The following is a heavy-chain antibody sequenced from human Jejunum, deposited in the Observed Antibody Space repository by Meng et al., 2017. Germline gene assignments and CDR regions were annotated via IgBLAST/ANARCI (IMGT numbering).Heavy chain of an antibody. D-gene: IGHD2-2*01. Sequence: ASVKVSCKASGYTFSGYYIHWVRQAPGQGLEWMGRISPSSGATKYAQDFLGRVTISSDTSIRTAYMELTRLTSDDTAVYYCAKDIPVTCCSSTNFPGGLDPWGQGTPVTVSS. CDR2: ISPSSGAT. CDR3: AKDIPVTCCSSTNFPGGLDP. V-gene: IGHV1-2*06. CDR1: GYTFSGYY. J-gene: IGHJ5*02.